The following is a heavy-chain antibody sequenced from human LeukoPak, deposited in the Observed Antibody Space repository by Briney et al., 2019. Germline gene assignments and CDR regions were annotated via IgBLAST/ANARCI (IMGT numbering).Heavy chain of an antibody. CDR2: IDSSSSYI. CDR3: ARDPATPHDY. Sequence: GSLRLSCAASGFTFSSSAMNWVRQAPGKGLEWVASIDSSSSYIYYADSEKGRLTISRDNAKNSLYLQMNSLRAEDTAVYYCARDPATPHDYWGQGTLVTVSS. V-gene: IGHV3-21*01. J-gene: IGHJ4*02. D-gene: IGHD5-12*01. CDR1: GFTFSSSA.